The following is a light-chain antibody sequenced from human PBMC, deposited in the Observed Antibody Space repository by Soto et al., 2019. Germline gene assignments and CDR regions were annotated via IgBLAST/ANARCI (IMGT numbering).Light chain of an antibody. CDR1: QGIRND. V-gene: IGKV1-6*01. J-gene: IGKJ1*01. CDR2: AAS. Sequence: AIQMTQSPSSLSASVGDRVTITCRASQGIRNDLGWYQQKPGKAPKLLIYAASSLQSGVPSRFSSSGSGPDFTLTIRSLQPEDFATYYCQQTYSTSWTFGQGTKVDIK. CDR3: QQTYSTSWT.